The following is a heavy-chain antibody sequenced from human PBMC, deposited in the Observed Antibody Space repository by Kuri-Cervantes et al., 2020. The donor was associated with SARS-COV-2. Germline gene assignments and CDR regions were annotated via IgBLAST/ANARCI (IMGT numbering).Heavy chain of an antibody. V-gene: IGHV3-9*01. D-gene: IGHD2-2*02. CDR1: GFTFDDYA. Sequence: SLKISRAASGFTFDDYATHWVRHAPGEGLEWVSGRSWNSGSIGYADSVKGRSTISRDNAKNYLYLQMNSLRAEDTALYYCAKDMTYCSSTSCYTHDAFDIWGQGTMVTVSS. CDR3: AKDMTYCSSTSCYTHDAFDI. CDR2: RSWNSGSI. J-gene: IGHJ3*02.